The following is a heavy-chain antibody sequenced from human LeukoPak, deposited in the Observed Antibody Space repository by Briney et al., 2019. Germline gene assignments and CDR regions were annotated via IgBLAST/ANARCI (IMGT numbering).Heavy chain of an antibody. Sequence: SETLSLTCTVSGGSISSSSYYWGWIRQPPGTGLEWIGSIYYSGSTYYNPSLKSRVTISVDTSKNQFSLKLSSVTAADTAGDYCARALSGSYALGPDKDAFDIWGQGTMVTVSS. CDR1: GGSISSSSYY. D-gene: IGHD1-26*01. V-gene: IGHV4-39*07. CDR3: ARALSGSYALGPDKDAFDI. J-gene: IGHJ3*02. CDR2: IYYSGST.